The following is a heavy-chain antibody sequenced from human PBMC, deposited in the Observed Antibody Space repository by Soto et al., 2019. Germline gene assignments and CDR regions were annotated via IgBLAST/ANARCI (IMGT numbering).Heavy chain of an antibody. D-gene: IGHD5-18*01. CDR1: GGSISSGDYY. CDR3: ASLKLGYSTFDP. Sequence: QVQLQESGPGLVKPSQTLSLTCTVSGGSISSGDYYWSWIPQPTGQGLEWIGYINYSGSTYYTPFLKSRVTISVDTAQNQFSPKLSSVTAADTAVYYCASLKLGYSTFDPWGQGTLVTVSS. V-gene: IGHV4-30-4*01. CDR2: INYSGST. J-gene: IGHJ5*02.